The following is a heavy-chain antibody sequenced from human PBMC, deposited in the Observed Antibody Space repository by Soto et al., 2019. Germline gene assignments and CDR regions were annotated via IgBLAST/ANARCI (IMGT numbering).Heavy chain of an antibody. V-gene: IGHV1-69*05. CDR1: GGSFNRFG. CDR3: ATTSQHDYSVPGTIVYYGVAV. D-gene: IGHD4-4*01. Sequence: VQLVQSGTELKKPGTSVNVSCKTSGGSFNRFGLSWVRQAPGQGLEWMGWIIPMLGTTKYAQRFQGRVTLTSDETAITAYMVLSSLRSEDTAVYYCATTSQHDYSVPGTIVYYGVAVWGQGTTVMVSS. CDR2: IIPMLGTT. J-gene: IGHJ6*02.